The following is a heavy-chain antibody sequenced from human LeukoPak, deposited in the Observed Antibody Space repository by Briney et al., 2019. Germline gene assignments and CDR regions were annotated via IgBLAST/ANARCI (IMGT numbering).Heavy chain of an antibody. J-gene: IGHJ4*02. CDR1: GFTFSSYA. V-gene: IGHV3-23*01. CDR3: AKEKGSSPAFDY. D-gene: IGHD6-6*01. CDR2: ISGSGTST. Sequence: GGSLRLSCAVSGFTFSSYAMSWVRQAPGKGLEWVSAISGSGTSTYYADSVKGRFTISRDNPKNTLYLQMNSLRAEDTAVYCCAKEKGSSPAFDYWGQGTLVTVSS.